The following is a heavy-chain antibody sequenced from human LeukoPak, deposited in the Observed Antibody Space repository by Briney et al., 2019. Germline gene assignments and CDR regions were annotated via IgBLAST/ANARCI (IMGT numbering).Heavy chain of an antibody. J-gene: IGHJ6*02. CDR3: AKGPDITIFGVVIIPLDGMDV. V-gene: IGHV3-23*01. D-gene: IGHD3-3*01. CDR2: ISGSGGSI. Sequence: GGSLRLSCAASGFTFSSYAMSWVRQAPGKGLEWVSAISGSGGSIYYADSVKGRFTISRDNSKNTLYLQMNSLRAEDTAVYYCAKGPDITIFGVVIIPLDGMDVWGQGTTVTVSS. CDR1: GFTFSSYA.